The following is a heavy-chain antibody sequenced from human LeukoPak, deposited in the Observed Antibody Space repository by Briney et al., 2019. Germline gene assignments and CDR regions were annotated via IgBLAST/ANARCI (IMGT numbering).Heavy chain of an antibody. CDR2: ISSSSSYI. CDR3: ARDLIDFDY. CDR1: GFTFSGYS. J-gene: IGHJ4*02. V-gene: IGHV3-21*01. Sequence: GGSLRLSCAASGFTFSGYSMNWVRQAPGKGLEWVSSISSSSSYIYYADSVKGRFTISRDNAKNSLFLQMNSLRAEDRAVYYCARDLIDFDYCGQGTQVTVSS. D-gene: IGHD2-15*01.